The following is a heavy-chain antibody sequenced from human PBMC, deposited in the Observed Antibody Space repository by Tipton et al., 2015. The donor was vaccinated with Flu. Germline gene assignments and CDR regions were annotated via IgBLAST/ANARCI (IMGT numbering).Heavy chain of an antibody. CDR1: GFTFSSYA. CDR3: ARDSLWFGA. Sequence: SLRLSCAASGFTFSSYAMSWVRQAPGKGLEWVANIKQDGSEKKYVDSVKGRFSISRDNARNSLYLQLNSLRAEDTAVYYCARDSLWFGAWGQGTLVTVSS. J-gene: IGHJ5*02. V-gene: IGHV3-7*01. CDR2: IKQDGSEK.